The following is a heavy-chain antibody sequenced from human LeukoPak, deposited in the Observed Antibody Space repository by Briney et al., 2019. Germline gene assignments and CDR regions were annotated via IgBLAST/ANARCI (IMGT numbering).Heavy chain of an antibody. V-gene: IGHV3-21*01. J-gene: IGHJ4*02. CDR2: ISSSSSYI. Sequence: GGSLRLSCAASGFTFSSYSMNWVCQAPGKGLEWVSSISSSSSYIYYADSVKGRFTISRDNAKNSLYLQMNSLRAEDTAVYYCARDREQQLVPFDYWGQGTLVTVSS. D-gene: IGHD6-13*01. CDR3: ARDREQQLVPFDY. CDR1: GFTFSSYS.